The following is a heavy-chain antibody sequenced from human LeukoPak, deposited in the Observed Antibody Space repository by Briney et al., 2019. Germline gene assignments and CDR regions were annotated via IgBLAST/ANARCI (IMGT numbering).Heavy chain of an antibody. D-gene: IGHD1-14*01. V-gene: IGHV3-43D*03. CDR3: AKADRGAGSWYLDL. Sequence: GGFLRLSCAASGFTFDDYAMHWVRQAPGKGLEWVSLINWDGGYTYYADSVKGRFTISRDNSKNSLYLQMNSLRAEDTALYYCAKADRGAGSWYLDLWGRGTLVTVSS. J-gene: IGHJ2*01. CDR2: INWDGGYT. CDR1: GFTFDDYA.